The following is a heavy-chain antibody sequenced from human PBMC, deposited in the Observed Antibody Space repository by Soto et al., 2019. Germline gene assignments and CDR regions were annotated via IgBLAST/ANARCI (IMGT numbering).Heavy chain of an antibody. Sequence: QVQLVQSGAEVKKPGASVKVSCKASGYTFTSYYMHWVRQAPGQGLEWMGIINPSGSTSYAQKFQGRVTMTRDTSTSTVYMELSSLRSGDTAVYYCARVYCSGGSCYSIDYWGQGTLVTGSS. J-gene: IGHJ4*02. CDR1: GYTFTSYY. D-gene: IGHD2-15*01. CDR3: ARVYCSGGSCYSIDY. V-gene: IGHV1-46*03. CDR2: INPSGST.